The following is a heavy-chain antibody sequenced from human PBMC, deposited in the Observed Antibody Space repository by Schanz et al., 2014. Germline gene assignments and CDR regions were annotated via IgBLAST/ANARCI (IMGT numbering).Heavy chain of an antibody. CDR2: IGYDGSEK. Sequence: QVQLVESGGGVVQPGRSLRLSCATSGLNFDYYGMNWVRQAPGKGLEWVANIGYDGSEKYYVDSVKGRFTISRDNSKDTLYLRMSDLKPDDTAVDDCAGDAIPSEGGDMDFWGQGTLVTVSS. J-gene: IGHJ4*02. CDR3: AGDAIPSEGGDMDF. V-gene: IGHV3-33*01. D-gene: IGHD1-26*01. CDR1: GLNFDYYG.